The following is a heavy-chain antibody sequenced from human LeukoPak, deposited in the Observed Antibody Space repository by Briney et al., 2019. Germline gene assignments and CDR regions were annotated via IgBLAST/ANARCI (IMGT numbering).Heavy chain of an antibody. CDR3: ARRDTALAKGYFDY. V-gene: IGHV5-51*01. J-gene: IGHJ4*02. CDR1: GYTFTNYW. D-gene: IGHD5-18*01. Sequence: GESLKISCTGSGYTFTNYWIAWVRQVPGKGLEWMGIIYPGDSDTRYGPSFQGQVTISADKSINTAYLQWSSLKASDTAIYYCARRDTALAKGYFDYWGQGTLVTVSS. CDR2: IYPGDSDT.